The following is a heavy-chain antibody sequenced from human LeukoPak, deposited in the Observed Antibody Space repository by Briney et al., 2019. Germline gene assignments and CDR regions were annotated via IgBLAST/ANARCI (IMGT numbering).Heavy chain of an antibody. J-gene: IGHJ4*02. CDR1: GFTFSSYG. Sequence: PGGSLRLSCAASGFTFSSYGMHWVRQAPGKGLEWVAFIRYDGSNKYYADSVKGRFTISRDNAKNSLYLQMNSLRAEDAAVYYCARGGVVPLDYWGQGTLVTVSS. CDR2: IRYDGSNK. D-gene: IGHD2-15*01. V-gene: IGHV3-30*02. CDR3: ARGGVVPLDY.